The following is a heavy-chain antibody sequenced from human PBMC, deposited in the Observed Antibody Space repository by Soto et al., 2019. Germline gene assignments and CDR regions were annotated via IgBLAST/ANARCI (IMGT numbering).Heavy chain of an antibody. CDR3: ATSRGYQPSPFDY. J-gene: IGHJ4*02. D-gene: IGHD2-2*01. V-gene: IGHV1-2*02. Sequence: SVKGSCKASGYTFTGYYMHWGRQAPGQGLEWMGWINPNSGGTNYAQKFQGRVTMTRDTSISTAYMELSRLRSDDTAVYYCATSRGYQPSPFDYWGQGTLVTVSS. CDR1: GYTFTGYY. CDR2: INPNSGGT.